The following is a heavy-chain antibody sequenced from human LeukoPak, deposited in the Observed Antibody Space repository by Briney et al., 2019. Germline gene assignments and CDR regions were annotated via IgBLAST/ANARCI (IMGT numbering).Heavy chain of an antibody. CDR1: GCTFTSYT. J-gene: IGHJ4*02. Sequence: ASVKVSCKASGCTFTSYTMHWVRHAPGQRLEWMGWINAGNGNTKYSQEFQGRVTITRDTSASTAYMELSSLRSEDMAVYYCARSYCSGGSCYEWYYWGQGTLVTVSS. D-gene: IGHD2-15*01. V-gene: IGHV1-3*03. CDR3: ARSYCSGGSCYEWYY. CDR2: INAGNGNT.